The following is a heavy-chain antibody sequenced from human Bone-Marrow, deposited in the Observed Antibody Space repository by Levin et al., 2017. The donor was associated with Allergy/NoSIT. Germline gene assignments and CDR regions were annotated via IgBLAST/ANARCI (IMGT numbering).Heavy chain of an antibody. CDR2: ISAYNGNT. J-gene: IGHJ6*02. CDR3: ARGLNMVRGVMGYYYYYDGMDV. D-gene: IGHD3-10*01. V-gene: IGHV1-18*01. CDR1: GYTFTSYG. Sequence: ASVKVSCKASGYTFTSYGISWVRQAPGQGLEWMGWISAYNGNTNYAQKLQGRVTMTTDTSTNTAYMELRSLRSDDTAVYYCARGLNMVRGVMGYYYYYDGMDVWGQGTTVTVSS.